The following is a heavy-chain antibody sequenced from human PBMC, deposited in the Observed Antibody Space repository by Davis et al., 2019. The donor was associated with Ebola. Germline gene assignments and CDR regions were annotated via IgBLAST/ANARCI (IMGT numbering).Heavy chain of an antibody. CDR2: INPNSGGT. J-gene: IGHJ4*02. D-gene: IGHD3-10*01. Sequence: ASVKVSCKASGYTFTGYYMHWVRQAPGQGLEWMGWINPNSGGTNYAQKFQGRVTMTRDTSISTAYMELRSLRSDDTAVYYCATLWFGELANDYWGQGTLVTVSS. CDR3: ATLWFGELANDY. CDR1: GYTFTGYY. V-gene: IGHV1-2*02.